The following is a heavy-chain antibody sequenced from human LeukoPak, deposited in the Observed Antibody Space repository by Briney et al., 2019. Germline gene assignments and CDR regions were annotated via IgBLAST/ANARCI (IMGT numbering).Heavy chain of an antibody. J-gene: IGHJ5*01. CDR2: MCGNAGCT. V-gene: IGHV3-23*01. CDR3: AKDRPNFHENSGHYYRRDGDS. D-gene: IGHD3-22*01. Sequence: GGSLTLSCQASGFTFYMYAMSWVRQAPGKGMEWVASMCGNAGCTFYPDSVKGRFTISRDNSKNVLYLRMNSLTAEDTAIYYCAKDRPNFHENSGHYYRRDGDSWGQGTLVTVSS. CDR1: GFTFYMYA.